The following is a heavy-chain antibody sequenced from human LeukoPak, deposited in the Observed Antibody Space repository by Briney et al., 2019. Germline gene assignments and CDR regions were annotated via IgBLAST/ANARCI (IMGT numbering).Heavy chain of an antibody. V-gene: IGHV4-59*08. Sequence: SETLSLTCTVSGGSISSHFWSWIRQPPGKGLEWIAYIYYSGSTDYSGSTDYNPSLKSRVTISVDTSKKQFSLKLSSVTAGDTAVYDCAKQTLPTADAFDIWGQGTMVTVPS. CDR3: AKQTLPTADAFDI. J-gene: IGHJ3*02. D-gene: IGHD4-17*01. CDR1: GGSISSHF. CDR2: IYYSGSTDYSGST.